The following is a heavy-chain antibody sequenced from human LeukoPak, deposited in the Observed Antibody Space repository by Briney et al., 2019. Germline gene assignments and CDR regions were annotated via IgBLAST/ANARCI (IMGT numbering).Heavy chain of an antibody. Sequence: SVKVSCKASGGTFSSYAISWVRQAPGQGLEWMGGIIPIFGTANYTQKFQGRVTITTDESTSTAYMELSSLRSEDTAVYYCARARVATEGHDAFDIWGQGTMVTVSS. J-gene: IGHJ3*02. CDR1: GGTFSSYA. D-gene: IGHD5-12*01. V-gene: IGHV1-69*05. CDR3: ARARVATEGHDAFDI. CDR2: IIPIFGTA.